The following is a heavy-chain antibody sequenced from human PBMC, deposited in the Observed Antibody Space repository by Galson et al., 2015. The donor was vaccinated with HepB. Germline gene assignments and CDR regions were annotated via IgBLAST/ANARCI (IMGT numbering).Heavy chain of an antibody. D-gene: IGHD6-13*01. CDR2: IFYTGST. J-gene: IGHJ6*03. CDR3: ARSHSSSWSYYSYYYMDV. CDR1: GGSISTYY. V-gene: IGHV4-59*01. Sequence: ETLSLTCTVSGGSISTYYWNWIRQPPGKGLEWIGYIFYTGSTNYSLSLKSRDTMSVDTSKNQFSLKLNSVSAADTAVYFCARSHSSSWSYYSYYYMDVWGKGTTVTVSS.